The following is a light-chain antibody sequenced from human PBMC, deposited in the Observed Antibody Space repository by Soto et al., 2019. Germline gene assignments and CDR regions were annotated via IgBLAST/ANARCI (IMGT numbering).Light chain of an antibody. CDR1: QSVSSSY. Sequence: EIVLTQSPGTLSLSPGERATLSCRASQSVSSSYLAWYQQKPGQAPRLLIYEASSRATGIPDRFSGSGSGTDFTLTISRLEPEDFAVFYCQQYVRSPITFGQGTRLEIK. CDR3: QQYVRSPIT. V-gene: IGKV3-20*01. J-gene: IGKJ5*01. CDR2: EAS.